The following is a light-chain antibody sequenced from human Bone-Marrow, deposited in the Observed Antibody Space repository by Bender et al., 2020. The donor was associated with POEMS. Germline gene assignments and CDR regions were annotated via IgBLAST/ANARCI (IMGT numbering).Light chain of an antibody. CDR3: AVWDDSLNGWV. CDR2: SSH. V-gene: IGLV1-44*01. Sequence: QSVLTQPPSASGTPGQRVTISCSGGSSNIGAHAVNWYQHLPGPAPKLLIYSSHRRPSEVPDRFSGSRSGTSASLAISGRQAEDEADYYCAVWDDSLNGWVFGGGTKLTGL. J-gene: IGLJ3*02. CDR1: SSNIGAHA.